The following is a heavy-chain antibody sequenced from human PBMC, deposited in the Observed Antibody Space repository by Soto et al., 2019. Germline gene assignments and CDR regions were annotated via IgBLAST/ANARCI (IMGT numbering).Heavy chain of an antibody. CDR1: GGSINSDHHY. CDR2: IHFSGNT. CDR3: ARYFYFDSSGFDS. V-gene: IGHV4-30-4*01. D-gene: IGHD3-22*01. J-gene: IGHJ4*02. Sequence: QVQLQESGPGLVKPSQTLSLTCTVSGGSINSDHHYWTWIRQSPGKSLQWIGYIHFSGNTFYNPSLDSRIRISMDKAKSQFSLRLTSVTAADVAMYYCARYFYFDSSGFDSWGQGIPVIVSS.